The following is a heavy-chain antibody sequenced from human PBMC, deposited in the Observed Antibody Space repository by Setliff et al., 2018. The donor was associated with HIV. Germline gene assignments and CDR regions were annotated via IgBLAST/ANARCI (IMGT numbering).Heavy chain of an antibody. Sequence: TLSLTCAVYGGSFSDYYWSWIRQPPGKGLEWIGGIYHSGSTIYNPSLKSRVTISVDTSKNQFSLKLSSVTAADTAVYYCARRPYYFDSWGQGTLVTVSS. D-gene: IGHD6-6*01. CDR1: GGSFSDYY. CDR2: IYHSGST. J-gene: IGHJ4*02. CDR3: ARRPYYFDS. V-gene: IGHV4-34*01.